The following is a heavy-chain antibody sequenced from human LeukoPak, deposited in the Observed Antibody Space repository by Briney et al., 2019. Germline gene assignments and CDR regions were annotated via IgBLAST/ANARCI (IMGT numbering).Heavy chain of an antibody. J-gene: IGHJ4*02. V-gene: IGHV3-21*06. CDR1: GFTFSSYA. Sequence: GGSLRLSCAASGFTFSSYAMSWVRQAPGKGPEWVSFISATGTIMYYADAVKGRFTISRDNAKNLLYLQMNSLRAEGTAVYYCARDSIYSDSSDYYYDYWGQGTLVTVSS. D-gene: IGHD3-22*01. CDR3: ARDSIYSDSSDYYYDY. CDR2: ISATGTIM.